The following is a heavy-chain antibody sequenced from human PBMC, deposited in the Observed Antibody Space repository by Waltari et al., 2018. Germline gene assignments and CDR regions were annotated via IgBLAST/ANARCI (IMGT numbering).Heavy chain of an antibody. CDR1: GFTFNTYG. CDR2: IRPDGSET. Sequence: EVQLVESAGGLVQPGRSLRLSCAASGFTFNTYGRGRGGQAPGKGLEWVANIRPDGSETYYVDSVKGRFTISRDNAKNSLYLTMNSLSVEDTAVYYCAREVPYCSSTSCPNDAFDIWGQGTRVTVSS. V-gene: IGHV3-7*04. CDR3: AREVPYCSSTSCPNDAFDI. J-gene: IGHJ3*02. D-gene: IGHD2-2*01.